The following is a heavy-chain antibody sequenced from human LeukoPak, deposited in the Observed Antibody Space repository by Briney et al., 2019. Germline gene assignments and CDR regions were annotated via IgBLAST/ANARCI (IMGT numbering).Heavy chain of an antibody. V-gene: IGHV1-69*02. J-gene: IGHJ4*02. D-gene: IGHD2-8*02. CDR3: AGALSDTGGYELAY. CDR1: GGTFSNYT. CDR2: IIPGLGII. Sequence: GASVKVSCKASGGTFSNYTITWVRQAPGQGLEWMGRIIPGLGIINYAQKFQGRVTVTADKSTSTAYMELSSLRADDTAVYYCAGALSDTGGYELAYWGQGTLVTVSS.